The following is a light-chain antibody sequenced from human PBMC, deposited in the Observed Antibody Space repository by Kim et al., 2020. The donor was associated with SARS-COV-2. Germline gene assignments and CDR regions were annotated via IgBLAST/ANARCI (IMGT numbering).Light chain of an antibody. CDR3: QAWDSNTVV. V-gene: IGLV3-1*01. J-gene: IGLJ3*02. Sequence: VSPGQTASITCSGDKLGDKNVCWYQQKPGQSPVLVIYEDHKRPSGIPERFSGSNSGNTATLTISGTQAMDEADYYCQAWDSNTVVFGRGTQLTVL. CDR2: EDH. CDR1: KLGDKN.